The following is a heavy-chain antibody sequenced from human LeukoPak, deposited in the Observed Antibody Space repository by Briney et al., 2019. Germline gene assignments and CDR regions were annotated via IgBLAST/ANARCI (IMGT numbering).Heavy chain of an antibody. D-gene: IGHD2/OR15-2a*01. CDR3: ARDTDFSIDY. CDR1: GCTFTNYG. J-gene: IGHJ4*02. CDR2: INTRSGDA. V-gene: IGHV1-18*01. Sequence: ASVKVSCKASGCTFTNYGIAWVRQAPGQGLEWMGWINTRSGDAQLAHSLQARVTMTTDTSTSTASMELGSLGSDDTAEYYCARDTDFSIDYWGQGSLVTVSS.